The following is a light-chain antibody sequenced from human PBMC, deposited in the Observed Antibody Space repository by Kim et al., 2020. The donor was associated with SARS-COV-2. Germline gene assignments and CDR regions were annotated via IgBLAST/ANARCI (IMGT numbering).Light chain of an antibody. V-gene: IGLV2-14*03. CDR1: SSDVGGYNS. Sequence: QSALTQPASVSGSPGQSITISCTGTSSDVGGYNSVSWYQHHPGKAPKLMIYDVSKRPSGVSNRFSGSKSGNTASLTISGLQAEDEADYYCSSYTSSSTLVFGGGAKLTVL. J-gene: IGLJ3*02. CDR2: DVS. CDR3: SSYTSSSTLV.